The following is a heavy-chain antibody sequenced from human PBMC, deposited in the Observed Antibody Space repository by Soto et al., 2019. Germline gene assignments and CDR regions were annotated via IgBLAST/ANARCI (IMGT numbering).Heavy chain of an antibody. Sequence: GGSLRLSCAASGFIFSTYAMNWVRQTPGKGLEWVSAISSSGDSTYYAESVRGRFTISRDNSINTLYLQMSRLRTEDTAVYYCAHPRGYGVFDAVDIWGQGTMVTVSS. CDR2: ISSSGDST. CDR1: GFIFSTYA. CDR3: AHPRGYGVFDAVDI. V-gene: IGHV3-23*01. J-gene: IGHJ3*02. D-gene: IGHD4-17*01.